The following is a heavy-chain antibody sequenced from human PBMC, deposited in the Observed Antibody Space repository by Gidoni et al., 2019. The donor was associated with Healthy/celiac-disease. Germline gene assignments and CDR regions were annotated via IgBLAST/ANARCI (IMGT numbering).Heavy chain of an antibody. Sequence: QVQLQESGPGLVKPSETLSLTCTVSGGSISSYYWSWIRPPAGKGLEWIGRIYTSGSTNYNPSLKSRVTMSVDTSKNQFSLKLSSVTAADTAVYYCARDREDIVVVPAAMEHYYYYYMDVWGKGTTVTVSS. CDR2: IYTSGST. D-gene: IGHD2-2*01. J-gene: IGHJ6*03. CDR1: GGSISSYY. V-gene: IGHV4-4*07. CDR3: ARDREDIVVVPAAMEHYYYYYMDV.